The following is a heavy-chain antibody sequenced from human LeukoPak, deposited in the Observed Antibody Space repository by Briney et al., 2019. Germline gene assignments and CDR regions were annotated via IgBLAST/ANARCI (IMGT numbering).Heavy chain of an antibody. CDR2: IYHSGST. V-gene: IGHV4-30-2*01. D-gene: IGHD2-15*01. CDR3: ARARSTCSGGSCYSVGGLNWFDP. Sequence: SETLSLTCTVSGGSISSGGYYWSWIRQPPGKGLEWIGYIYHSGSTYYNPSLKSRVTISVDRSKNQFSLKLSSVTAADTAVYYCARARSTCSGGSCYSVGGLNWFDPWGQGTLVTVSS. CDR1: GGSISSGGYY. J-gene: IGHJ5*02.